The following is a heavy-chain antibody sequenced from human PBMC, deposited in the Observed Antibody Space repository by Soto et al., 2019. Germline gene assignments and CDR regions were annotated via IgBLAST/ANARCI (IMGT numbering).Heavy chain of an antibody. CDR3: ARRGYSYGSPSHDAFDI. Sequence: ESLKISCKGSGYSFTSYWIGWVRQMPGKGLEWMGIIYPGDSDTRYSPSFQGQVTISADKSISTAYLQWSSLKASDTAMYYCARRGYSYGSPSHDAFDIWGQGTMVTVSS. CDR1: GYSFTSYW. D-gene: IGHD5-18*01. CDR2: IYPGDSDT. J-gene: IGHJ3*02. V-gene: IGHV5-51*01.